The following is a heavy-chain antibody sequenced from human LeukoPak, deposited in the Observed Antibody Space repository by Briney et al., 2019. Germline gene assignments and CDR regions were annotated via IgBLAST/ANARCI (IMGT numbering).Heavy chain of an antibody. CDR1: GGSFSGYY. D-gene: IGHD2-21*02. J-gene: IGHJ4*02. CDR2: INHSGST. V-gene: IGHV4-34*01. CDR3: ARGRHIVVATAIRY. Sequence: NASETLSLTCAVYGGSFSGYYWSWIRQPPGKGLEWIGEINHSGSTNYNPSLKSRVTISVDTSKNQFSLKLSSVTAADTAVYYCARGRHIVVATAIRYWGQGTLVTVSS.